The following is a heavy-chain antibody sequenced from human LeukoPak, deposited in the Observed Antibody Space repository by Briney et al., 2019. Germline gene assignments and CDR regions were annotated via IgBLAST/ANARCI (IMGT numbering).Heavy chain of an antibody. J-gene: IGHJ6*03. CDR2: IKQDGSEK. CDR1: GFTFSSYW. Sequence: GGSLRLSCAASGFTFSSYWMSWVRQAPGKGLEWVANIKQDGSEKYYVDSVKGRFTISRDNAKNSLYLQMNGLRAEDTAVYYCARDPTIFGVVIIDYYYMDVWGKGTTVTVSS. D-gene: IGHD3-3*01. V-gene: IGHV3-7*01. CDR3: ARDPTIFGVVIIDYYYMDV.